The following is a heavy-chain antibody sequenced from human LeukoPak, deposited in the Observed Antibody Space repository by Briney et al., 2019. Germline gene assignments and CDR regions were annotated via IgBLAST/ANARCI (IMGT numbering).Heavy chain of an antibody. CDR2: ISGSGDST. J-gene: IGHJ3*02. CDR1: GFTFSSYA. V-gene: IGHV3-23*01. D-gene: IGHD1-26*01. Sequence: GGSLRLSCAASGFTFSSYAMSWVRQAPGTGLEWVSAISGSGDSTYYADSVKGRFTISRDNSKNTLYLQMNSLRAEDTAVYYCAKPHVVGAYYGAFDIWGQGTMVTVSS. CDR3: AKPHVVGAYYGAFDI.